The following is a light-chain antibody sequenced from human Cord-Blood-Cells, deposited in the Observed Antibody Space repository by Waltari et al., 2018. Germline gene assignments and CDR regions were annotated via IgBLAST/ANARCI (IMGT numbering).Light chain of an antibody. Sequence: QSVLTQPPSVSEAPRQRVTISCSGSISNIGNNAVNWYQQLPGKAPKLLIYYDDLLPSGVSDRFSGSKSGTSASLAISGLQSEDEADYYCAAWDDSLNGPLFGGGTKLTVL. V-gene: IGLV1-36*01. J-gene: IGLJ2*01. CDR2: YDD. CDR1: ISNIGNNA. CDR3: AAWDDSLNGPL.